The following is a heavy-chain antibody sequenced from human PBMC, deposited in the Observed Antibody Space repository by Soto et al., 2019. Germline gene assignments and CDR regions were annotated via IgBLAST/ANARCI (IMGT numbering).Heavy chain of an antibody. D-gene: IGHD3-3*01. CDR3: ARGQRFSDSFAP. Sequence: LSLTCTVSGGAISGYYWTWIRQSAGKGLEWIGRIYSSGGTKYNPSLQSRVTMSLDTSKNQFSLRLSSVTAADTAVYYCARGQRFSDSFAPWGQGTLVTVSS. J-gene: IGHJ5*02. CDR2: IYSSGGT. CDR1: GGAISGYY. V-gene: IGHV4-4*07.